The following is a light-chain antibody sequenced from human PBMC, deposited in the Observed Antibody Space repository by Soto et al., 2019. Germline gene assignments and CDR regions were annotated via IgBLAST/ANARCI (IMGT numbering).Light chain of an antibody. J-gene: IGLJ3*02. Sequence: QSALTQPASVSGSPGQSITIACTGTNRDVGSYNLVSWYQQRPGEAPKLIISEVRNRPSGISYRFTGSKSGNTASLTISGLQAEDEADYYCSSYTTTSTLVFGVGTKLTVL. CDR1: NRDVGSYNL. CDR3: SSYTTTSTLV. V-gene: IGLV2-14*01. CDR2: EVR.